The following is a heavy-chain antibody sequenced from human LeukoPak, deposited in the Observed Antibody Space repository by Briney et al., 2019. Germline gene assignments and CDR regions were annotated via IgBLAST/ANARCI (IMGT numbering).Heavy chain of an antibody. V-gene: IGHV3-48*03. CDR2: ISSSGSNI. CDR3: AELGITMIGGV. CDR1: VFTFSIYE. D-gene: IGHD3-10*02. Sequence: GGPLRLSCAASVFTFSIYEMNCVRQAPGKGLVWVSYISSSGSNIYYADSVKGRFTISRDNAKNPLYLQMNSLRAEDTAVYYCAELGITMIGGVWGKGTTVTISS. J-gene: IGHJ6*04.